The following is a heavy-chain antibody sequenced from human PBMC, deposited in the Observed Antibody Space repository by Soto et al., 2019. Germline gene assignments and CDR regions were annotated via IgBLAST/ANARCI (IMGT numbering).Heavy chain of an antibody. CDR3: ARDYGDSPYYYYYMDV. CDR2: IKQDGSEK. J-gene: IGHJ6*03. CDR1: GFTFSSYW. Sequence: GGSLRLSCAASGFTFSSYWMSWVRQAPGKGLEWVANIKQDGSEKYYVDSVKGRFTISRDNAKNSLYLQMNSLRAEDPAVYYCARDYGDSPYYYYYMDVWGKGTTVTVSS. D-gene: IGHD4-17*01. V-gene: IGHV3-7*05.